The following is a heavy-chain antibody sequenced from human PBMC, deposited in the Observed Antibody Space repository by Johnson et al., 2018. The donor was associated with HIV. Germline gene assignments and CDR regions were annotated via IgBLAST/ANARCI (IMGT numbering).Heavy chain of an antibody. D-gene: IGHD6-6*01. CDR3: ARDRAPVYSSSSSPFDAFDI. CDR2: IYSGGST. Sequence: VQLVETGGGLIQPGGSLRLSCAASGFTVSSNYMSWVRQAPGKGLAWVSVIYSGGSTYYADSVKGRFTISRDNSKNTLYLQMNSLRADDTAVYYCARDRAPVYSSSSSPFDAFDIWGQGTMVTVSS. CDR1: GFTVSSNY. V-gene: IGHV3-53*05. J-gene: IGHJ3*02.